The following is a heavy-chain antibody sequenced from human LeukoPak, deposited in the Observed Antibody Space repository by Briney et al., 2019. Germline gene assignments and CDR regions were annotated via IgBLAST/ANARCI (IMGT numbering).Heavy chain of an antibody. J-gene: IGHJ3*02. CDR3: ARERSLGLRGVSDI. CDR2: ISSSGTKI. D-gene: IGHD3-16*01. CDR1: GFTFSTYS. V-gene: IGHV3-21*01. Sequence: GGSLRLSCAASGFTFSTYSMNWVRQAPGKGLEWLSSISSSGTKIYYADSVKGRFTISRDNARNSLYLQMNSLRAEDTAVYYCARERSLGLRGVSDIWRQATMVTVSS.